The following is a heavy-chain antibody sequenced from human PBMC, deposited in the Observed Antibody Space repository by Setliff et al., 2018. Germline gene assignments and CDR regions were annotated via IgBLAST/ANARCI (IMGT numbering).Heavy chain of an antibody. Sequence: SETLSLTCTVSGGSSSSHYWSWIRQPPGKRLEWIGYIHYIGATKYNPSLKGRVTISVDTSKNQVSLRMDFVTAADTAVYYCARGGVLGTGDFDYWGQGTPVTVSS. CDR1: GGSSSSHY. D-gene: IGHD3-16*01. CDR2: IHYIGAT. J-gene: IGHJ4*02. V-gene: IGHV4-59*11. CDR3: ARGGVLGTGDFDY.